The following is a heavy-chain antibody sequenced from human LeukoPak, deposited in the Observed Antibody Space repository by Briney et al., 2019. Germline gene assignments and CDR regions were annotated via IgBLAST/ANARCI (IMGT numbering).Heavy chain of an antibody. CDR2: LDPEDGET. J-gene: IGHJ4*02. Sequence: ASVKVSFKVSGYTLTELSMHWVRQAPGKGLEWMGGLDPEDGETIYAQKFQGRVTMTEDTSTDTAYMELSSLRSEDTAVYYCATDRTYYYGSGSYMDYWGQGTLVTVSS. V-gene: IGHV1-24*01. D-gene: IGHD3-10*01. CDR1: GYTLTELS. CDR3: ATDRTYYYGSGSYMDY.